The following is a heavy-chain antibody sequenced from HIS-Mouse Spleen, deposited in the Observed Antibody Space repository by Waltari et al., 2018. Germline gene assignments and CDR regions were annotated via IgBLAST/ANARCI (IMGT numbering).Heavy chain of an antibody. CDR1: GGSITSRRSS. V-gene: IGHV4-39*07. Sequence: QLQLQESGPGLVKPSETLSLTCTVPGGSITSRRSSWGWIRQPPGKGLEWIGSIYYSGSTYYNPSLKSRVTISVDTSKNQFSLKLSSVTAADTAVYYCAREIPYSSSWYDWYFDLWGRGTLVTVSS. CDR3: AREIPYSSSWYDWYFDL. CDR2: IYYSGST. D-gene: IGHD6-13*01. J-gene: IGHJ2*01.